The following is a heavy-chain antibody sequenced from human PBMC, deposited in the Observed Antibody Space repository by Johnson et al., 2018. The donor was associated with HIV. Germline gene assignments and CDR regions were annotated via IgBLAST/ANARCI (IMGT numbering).Heavy chain of an antibody. V-gene: IGHV3-9*01. D-gene: IGHD2-15*01. CDR2: ISWNSGSI. CDR3: ARDGTGGYCSGGRCYGFGAFDI. Sequence: VQLVESGGGFIQPGRSLRLSCAASGFTFDDYAMHWVRQAPGKGLEWVSGISWNSGSIGYADSVKGRFTISRDNAKKSLYLQMNSLRAEDTALYYCARDGTGGYCSGGRCYGFGAFDIWGQGTKVTVSS. CDR1: GFTFDDYA. J-gene: IGHJ3*02.